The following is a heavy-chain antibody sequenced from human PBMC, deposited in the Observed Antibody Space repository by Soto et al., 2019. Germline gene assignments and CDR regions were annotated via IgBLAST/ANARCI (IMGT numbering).Heavy chain of an antibody. Sequence: EVQLVESGGGLVKPGGSLRLSCAASGFTFSSYSMNWVRQAPGKGLEWVSSISSSSSYIYYADSVKGRFTISRDNAKNSLYLQMNSLRAEDTAVYYCARGDHTEMYYYYGMDVWGQGTTVTVSS. J-gene: IGHJ6*02. CDR1: GFTFSSYS. CDR3: ARGDHTEMYYYYGMDV. D-gene: IGHD2-2*02. CDR2: ISSSSSYI. V-gene: IGHV3-21*01.